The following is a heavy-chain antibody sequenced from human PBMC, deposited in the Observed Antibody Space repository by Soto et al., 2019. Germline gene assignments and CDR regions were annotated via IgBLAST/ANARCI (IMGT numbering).Heavy chain of an antibody. D-gene: IGHD2-15*01. Sequence: GGSLRLSCAASGFTFSSYAMHWVRQAPGKGLEWVAVISYDGSNKYYADSVKGRFTISRDNSKNTLYLQMNSLRAEDTAVYYCASNSCGNCGAFDYWGQGTLVTVSS. CDR3: ASNSCGNCGAFDY. V-gene: IGHV3-30-3*01. CDR1: GFTFSSYA. J-gene: IGHJ4*02. CDR2: ISYDGSNK.